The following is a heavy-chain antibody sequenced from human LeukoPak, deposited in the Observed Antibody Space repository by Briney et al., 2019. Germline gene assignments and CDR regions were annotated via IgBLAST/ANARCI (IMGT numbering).Heavy chain of an antibody. V-gene: IGHV1-69*13. J-gene: IGHJ3*02. D-gene: IGHD1-26*01. Sequence: SVKVSCKASGGTFSSYAISWVRQAPGQGLEWMGGIIPIFGTANYALKFQGRVTITADESTSTAYMELSSLRSEDTAVYYCAREDGGSYLASAFDIWGQGTMVTVSS. CDR2: IIPIFGTA. CDR1: GGTFSSYA. CDR3: AREDGGSYLASAFDI.